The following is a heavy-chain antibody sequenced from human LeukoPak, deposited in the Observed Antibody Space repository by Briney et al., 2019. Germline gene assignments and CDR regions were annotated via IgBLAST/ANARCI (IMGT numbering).Heavy chain of an antibody. J-gene: IGHJ6*03. CDR1: GFTFSSYA. D-gene: IGHD3-10*01. CDR2: ISGSGGST. CDR3: AKDLLWFGELRNYYYYYMDV. V-gene: IGHV3-23*01. Sequence: PGGSLRLSCAASGFTFSSYAMSWVRQAPGKGLEWVSAISGSGGSTYYADSVKGRFTISRDNSKNTLYLQMNSLRAEDTAVYYCAKDLLWFGELRNYYYYYMDVWGKGTTVTVSS.